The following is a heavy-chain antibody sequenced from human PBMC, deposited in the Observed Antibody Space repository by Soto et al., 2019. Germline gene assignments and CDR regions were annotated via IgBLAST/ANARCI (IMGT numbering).Heavy chain of an antibody. D-gene: IGHD2-2*02. CDR3: ARAGQVVPAAIPYYYYGMDV. Sequence: QVQLQESGPGLVKPSETLSLTCTVSGGSISSYYWSWIRQPAGKGLEWIGRIYTSGSTNYNPSLKSRVTMSVDTSKNQFSLKLSSVTAADTAVYYCARAGQVVPAAIPYYYYGMDVWGQGTTVTVSS. CDR2: IYTSGST. CDR1: GGSISSYY. J-gene: IGHJ6*02. V-gene: IGHV4-4*07.